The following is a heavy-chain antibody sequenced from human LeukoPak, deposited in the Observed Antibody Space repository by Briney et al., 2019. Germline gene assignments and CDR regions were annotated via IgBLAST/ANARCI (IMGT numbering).Heavy chain of an antibody. CDR1: GFTFNGYY. V-gene: IGHV1-2*02. D-gene: IGHD2-15*01. J-gene: IGHJ6*03. Sequence: GASVKVSCKTSGFTFNGYYIHWVRQAPGQGLEWMGWINPSSGGTNYAQKFQGRVTMTRDTSISTAYMELSRLRSDDTAVYYCARGVVAATFYYYMDVWGKGTTVTVSS. CDR2: INPSSGGT. CDR3: ARGVVAATFYYYMDV.